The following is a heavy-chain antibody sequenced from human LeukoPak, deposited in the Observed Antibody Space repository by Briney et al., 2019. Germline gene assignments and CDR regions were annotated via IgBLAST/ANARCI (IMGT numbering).Heavy chain of an antibody. CDR3: ARGGVGATTNDY. J-gene: IGHJ4*02. CDR2: RSIYNGNT. D-gene: IGHD1-26*01. V-gene: IGHV1-18*01. CDR1: GGTFSRSG. Sequence: GASVKVSCKASGGTFSRSGISWVRQAPGQGLEWMGWRSIYNGNTDYKLQGRVTMTTDTSTNTAYMEVRSLRSDDTAVYYCARGGVGATTNDYWGQGTLVTVSS.